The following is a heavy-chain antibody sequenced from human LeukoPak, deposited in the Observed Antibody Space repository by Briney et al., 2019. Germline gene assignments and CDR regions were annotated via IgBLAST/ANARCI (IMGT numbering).Heavy chain of an antibody. CDR3: TTDTRGENY. Sequence: GGSLRLSCAASGFTFSSYGMHWVRQAPGKGLEWVGRIKSKSDGETTDYAAPVKGRFTISRDDSKTTLYLHMNSLKTEDTAVYYCTTDTRGENYWGQGTLVTISS. CDR2: IKSKSDGETT. V-gene: IGHV3-15*01. J-gene: IGHJ4*02. CDR1: GFTFSSYG.